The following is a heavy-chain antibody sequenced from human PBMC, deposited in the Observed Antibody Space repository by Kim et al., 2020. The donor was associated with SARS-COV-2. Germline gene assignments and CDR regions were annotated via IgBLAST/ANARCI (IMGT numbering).Heavy chain of an antibody. CDR2: ISSNGGST. D-gene: IGHD5-18*01. CDR1: GFTFSSYA. Sequence: GGSLRLFCSASGFTFSSYAMHWVRQAPGKGLEYVSAISSNGGSTYYADSVKGRFTISRDNSKNTLYLQMSSLRAEDTAVYYCVKEEYRGYSYGYYYYGMDVWGQGTTVTVSS. J-gene: IGHJ6*02. CDR3: VKEEYRGYSYGYYYYGMDV. V-gene: IGHV3-64D*06.